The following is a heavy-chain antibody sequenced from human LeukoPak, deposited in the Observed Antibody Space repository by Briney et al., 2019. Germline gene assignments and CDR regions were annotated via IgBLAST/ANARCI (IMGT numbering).Heavy chain of an antibody. CDR2: IKQDASEK. J-gene: IGHJ2*01. D-gene: IGHD2-15*01. V-gene: IGHV3-7*03. CDR3: AKLVVVTATQWYFDL. CDR1: GFTFSNYW. Sequence: GGSLRLSCAASGFTFSNYWMGWLRQAPGKGLDWVANIKQDASEKYYLDSGKGRFTISRDNAKNSLYLQMNSLRAEDTAVYYCAKLVVVTATQWYFDLWGRGTLVTVSS.